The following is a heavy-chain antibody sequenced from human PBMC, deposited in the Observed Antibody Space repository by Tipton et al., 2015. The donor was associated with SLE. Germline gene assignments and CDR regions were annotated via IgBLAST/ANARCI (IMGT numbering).Heavy chain of an antibody. Sequence: TLSLTCTVSGGSISSGSYYWSWIRQPAGKGLEWIGHIYTNGSTNYNPSLKSRVTISVDTSKNQFSLKLSSVTAADTAVYYCARAPFGGTDYWGQGTLVTVSS. V-gene: IGHV4-61*09. J-gene: IGHJ4*02. CDR3: ARAPFGGTDY. D-gene: IGHD4-23*01. CDR2: IYTNGST. CDR1: GGSISSGSYY.